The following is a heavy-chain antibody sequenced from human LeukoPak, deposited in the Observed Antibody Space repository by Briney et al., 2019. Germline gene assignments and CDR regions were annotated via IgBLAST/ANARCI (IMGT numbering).Heavy chain of an antibody. V-gene: IGHV4-34*01. J-gene: IGHJ4*02. Sequence: SETLSLTCAVYGRSFSGYYWSWIRQPPGKGLEWIGEINHSGSTNYNPSLKSRVTISVDTSKNQFSLKLSSVTAADTAVYYCAGDRTYDFWSGYYGPIYYFDYWGQGTLVTVSS. CDR1: GRSFSGYY. CDR2: INHSGST. D-gene: IGHD3-3*01. CDR3: AGDRTYDFWSGYYGPIYYFDY.